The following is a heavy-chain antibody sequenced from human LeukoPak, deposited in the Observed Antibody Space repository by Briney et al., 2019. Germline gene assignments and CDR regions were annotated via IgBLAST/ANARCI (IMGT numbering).Heavy chain of an antibody. J-gene: IGHJ4*02. CDR1: GGSISSSNYY. CDR2: IYYSGST. Sequence: QPSETLSLTCTVSGGSISSSNYYWGWIRQPPGKGLEWTGSIYYSGSTYYNPSLKSRVTISVDTSKNQFSLKLSSVTAADTAVYYCARHNIVVVVAAKAFDYWGQGTLVTVSS. D-gene: IGHD2-15*01. CDR3: ARHNIVVVVAAKAFDY. V-gene: IGHV4-39*01.